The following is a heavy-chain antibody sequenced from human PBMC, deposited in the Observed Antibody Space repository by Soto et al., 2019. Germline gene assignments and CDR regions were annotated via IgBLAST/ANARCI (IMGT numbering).Heavy chain of an antibody. CDR1: GFSFSSYT. D-gene: IGHD2-15*01. Sequence: LRLSCAASGFSFSSYTMNWVRQAPGKGLQWVSSITNRGTHTYSADSVKGRFTISRDNDKNSLYLQMNNLRAEDTAIYFCARAHEVAWFDSWGLGTLVTVSS. CDR2: ITNRGTHT. V-gene: IGHV3-21*01. CDR3: ARAHEVAWFDS. J-gene: IGHJ5*01.